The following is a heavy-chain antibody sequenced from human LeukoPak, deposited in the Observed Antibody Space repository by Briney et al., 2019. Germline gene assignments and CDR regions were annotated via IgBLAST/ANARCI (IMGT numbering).Heavy chain of an antibody. CDR3: ARFAVHRRLTVAGQFGLDY. J-gene: IGHJ4*02. D-gene: IGHD6-19*01. CDR2: INSSGGST. Sequence: ASVKVSCKASGYIFTSYNMYWVRQAPGQGLEWMGIINSSGGSTNYAQKFQGRVTMTRDTSTSTVYMELSSLRSKDTAVYYCARFAVHRRLTVAGQFGLDYWGQGTLVTVSP. V-gene: IGHV1-46*01. CDR1: GYIFTSYN.